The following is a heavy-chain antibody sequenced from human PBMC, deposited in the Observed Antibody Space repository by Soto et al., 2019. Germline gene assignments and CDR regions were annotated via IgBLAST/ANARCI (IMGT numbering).Heavy chain of an antibody. V-gene: IGHV4-59*01. Sequence: SETLSLTCTVSGGSISSYYWSWIRQPPGKGLEWIGYIYYSGSTNYNPSLKSRVTISVDTSKNQFSLKLSSVTAADTAVYYCARGTGYDFWSGWSFDYWGQGTLVTVSS. D-gene: IGHD3-3*01. CDR2: IYYSGST. J-gene: IGHJ4*02. CDR3: ARGTGYDFWSGWSFDY. CDR1: GGSISSYY.